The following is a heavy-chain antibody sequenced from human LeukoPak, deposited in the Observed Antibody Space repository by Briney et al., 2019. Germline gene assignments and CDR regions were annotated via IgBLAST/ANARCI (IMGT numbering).Heavy chain of an antibody. Sequence: SETLSLTCTVSGGSISNYYWSWIRQPPGKGLEWIGYIYSSGSTNYNPSLKSRVTISVDTSKIQFSLKLSSVTAADTAVYYCARSGGNAHYYYYMDVWGKGTTVTVSS. CDR1: GGSISNYY. CDR2: IYSSGST. CDR3: ARSGGNAHYYYYMDV. V-gene: IGHV4-59*01. J-gene: IGHJ6*03. D-gene: IGHD1-1*01.